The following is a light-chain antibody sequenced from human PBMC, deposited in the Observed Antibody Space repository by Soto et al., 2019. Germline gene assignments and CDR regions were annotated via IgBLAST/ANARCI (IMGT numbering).Light chain of an antibody. CDR2: GAS. J-gene: IGKJ5*01. CDR3: QQYGSSFT. Sequence: EIVMTQSPATLSVSPGERVTLSCRARQSVGSNLAWYQQKPGQAPRLLIYGASSRATGIPDRFSGSGSGTDFTLTISRLEPEDFAVYYGQQYGSSFTFGQGTRLEIK. V-gene: IGKV3-20*01. CDR1: QSVGSN.